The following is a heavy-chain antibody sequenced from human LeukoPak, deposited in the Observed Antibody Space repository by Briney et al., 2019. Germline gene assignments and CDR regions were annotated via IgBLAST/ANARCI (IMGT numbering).Heavy chain of an antibody. V-gene: IGHV4-30-4*08. CDR1: GGSISSGGYY. Sequence: SQTLSLTCTVSGGSISSGGYYWSWIRQHPGKGLEWIGYIYYSGSTYYNPSLKSRVTISVDTSKNQFSLKLSSVTAADTAVYYCARAHYDILTGYQGELDYWGQGTLVTVSS. CDR2: IYYSGST. CDR3: ARAHYDILTGYQGELDY. J-gene: IGHJ4*02. D-gene: IGHD3-9*01.